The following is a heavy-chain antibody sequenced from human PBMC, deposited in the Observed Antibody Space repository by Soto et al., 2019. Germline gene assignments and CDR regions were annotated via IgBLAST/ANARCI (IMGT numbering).Heavy chain of an antibody. J-gene: IGHJ5*02. V-gene: IGHV3-23*01. CDR1: GFTFSSYA. CDR3: AKYRSPTKVKPWSDP. D-gene: IGHD4-4*01. Sequence: PGGSLRLSCAASGFTFSSYAMSWVRQAPGKGLEWVSAISGSGGSTYYADSVKGRFTISRDNSKNTLYLQMNSLRAEDTAVYYCAKYRSPTKVKPWSDPWGQGTLVTVSS. CDR2: ISGSGGST.